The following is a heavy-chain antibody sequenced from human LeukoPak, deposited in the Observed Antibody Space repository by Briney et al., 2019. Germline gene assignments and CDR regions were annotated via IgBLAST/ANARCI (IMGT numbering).Heavy chain of an antibody. J-gene: IGHJ4*02. Sequence: GGSLRLSCAASGFTFSSYSMNWVRQAPGKGLEWVSSISSSSSYIYYADSVKGRFTISRENAKNSLYLQMHSLRAEDTAVYYCATELGIDYWGQGTLVTVSS. D-gene: IGHD7-27*01. CDR2: ISSSSSYI. CDR3: ATELGIDY. V-gene: IGHV3-21*01. CDR1: GFTFSSYS.